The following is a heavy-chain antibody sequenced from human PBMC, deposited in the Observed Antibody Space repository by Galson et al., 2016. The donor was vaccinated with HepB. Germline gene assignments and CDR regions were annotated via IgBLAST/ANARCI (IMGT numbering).Heavy chain of an antibody. V-gene: IGHV3-30*03. Sequence: SLRLSCAASGFTFSSYAMHWVRQAPGKGLEWVAKISYDAKNVYYAESLRGRSAISRDYSKNALYLEMNSLRVEDTAVYYCAADATTIVTAFDYWGQGTLVTVSS. CDR3: AADATTIVTAFDY. CDR2: ISYDAKNV. CDR1: GFTFSSYA. D-gene: IGHD2-21*02. J-gene: IGHJ4*02.